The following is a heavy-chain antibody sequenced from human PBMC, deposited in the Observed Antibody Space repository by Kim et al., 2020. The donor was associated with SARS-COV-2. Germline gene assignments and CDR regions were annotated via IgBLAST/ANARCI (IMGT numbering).Heavy chain of an antibody. D-gene: IGHD5-12*01. J-gene: IGHJ4*02. CDR3: ARDLDGYNGFFDY. CDR2: ISSSGHI. CDR1: GFTFTSYT. Sequence: GGSLRLSCTASGFTFTSYTMNWVRQAPGKGLEWVSSISSSGHIYYADSVKGRLTISRDNTKNSLFLQMNSLRVEDTALYYCARDLDGYNGFFDYWGQGTLVTVSS. V-gene: IGHV3-21*01.